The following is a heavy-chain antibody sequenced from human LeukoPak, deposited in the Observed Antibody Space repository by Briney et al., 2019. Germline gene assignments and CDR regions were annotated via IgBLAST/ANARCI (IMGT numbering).Heavy chain of an antibody. Sequence: PSETLSLTCAVSGGSISSNNWWSWVRQHPGKGLEWIGEIYHSGSTNYNPSLKSRVTISVDNSKNQFSLKLTSVTAADTAVYYCARAATGYFRWDYWGQGTLVTVSP. CDR3: ARAATGYFRWDY. J-gene: IGHJ4*02. CDR2: IYHSGST. CDR1: GGSISSNNW. D-gene: IGHD5-12*01. V-gene: IGHV4-4*02.